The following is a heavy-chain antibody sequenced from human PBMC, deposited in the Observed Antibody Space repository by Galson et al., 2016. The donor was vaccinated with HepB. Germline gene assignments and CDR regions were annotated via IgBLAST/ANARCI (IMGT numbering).Heavy chain of an antibody. J-gene: IGHJ4*02. D-gene: IGHD2-21*01. Sequence: SLRLSCAASGFTFSTYAMTWVRQAPGKGLEWVSLISKDGATTYYADSMRGRFTISRDNSKNTLYLRMNSLRAEDTAAYYCAKRGGTVARIFDSWGQGTPVIVSS. V-gene: IGHV3-23*01. CDR2: ISKDGATT. CDR1: GFTFSTYA. CDR3: AKRGGTVARIFDS.